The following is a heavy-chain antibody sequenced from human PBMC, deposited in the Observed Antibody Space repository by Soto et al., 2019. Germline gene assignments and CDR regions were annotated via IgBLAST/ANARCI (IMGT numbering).Heavy chain of an antibody. J-gene: IGHJ5*02. V-gene: IGHV1-18*01. CDR2: ISAYNGNT. D-gene: IGHD2-2*01. CDR1: GYTFTSYG. CDR3: ARGSVVVPAAMGSRKYNWFDP. Sequence: GASVKVSCKASGYTFTSYGISWVRQAPGQGLEWMGWISAYNGNTNYAQKLQGRVTMTTDTSTSTAYMELRSLRSDDTAVYYCARGSVVVPAAMGSRKYNWFDPWGQGTLVTVSS.